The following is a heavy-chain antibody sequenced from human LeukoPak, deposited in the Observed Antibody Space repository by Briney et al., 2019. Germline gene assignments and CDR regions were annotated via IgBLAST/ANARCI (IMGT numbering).Heavy chain of an antibody. V-gene: IGHV4-30-4*02. CDR3: ARVTWGRWFDP. J-gene: IGHJ5*02. Sequence: SETLSLTCTVSGASISSGDFYWSWIRQPPGRALEWIGYIFYSGSTYYSPSLQSRSTISIDMSKNQFSLKLSSVTAADTAVYYCARVTWGRWFDPWGQGTLVTVSS. CDR1: GASISSGDFY. D-gene: IGHD3-16*01. CDR2: IFYSGST.